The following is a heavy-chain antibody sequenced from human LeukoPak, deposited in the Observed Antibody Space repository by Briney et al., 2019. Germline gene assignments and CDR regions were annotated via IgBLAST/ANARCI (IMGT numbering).Heavy chain of an antibody. D-gene: IGHD2-21*02. Sequence: LKISXXXSGXXFXSYWIGWVRRMPGKGREWMGIIYPGDSDTRYSPSFQGQVTISADKSISTAYLQWSSLKASDTAMYYCARLPPYCGGDCPGDAFDIWGQGTMVTVSS. CDR1: GXXFXSYW. V-gene: IGHV5-51*01. J-gene: IGHJ3*02. CDR3: ARLPPYCGGDCPGDAFDI. CDR2: IYPGDSDT.